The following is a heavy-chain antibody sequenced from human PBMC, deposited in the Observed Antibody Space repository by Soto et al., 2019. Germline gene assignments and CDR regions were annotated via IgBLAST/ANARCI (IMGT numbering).Heavy chain of an antibody. V-gene: IGHV3-33*01. CDR2: IRYDGSNK. J-gene: IGHJ4*02. Sequence: QVQLVESGGGVVQPGRSLRLSCAASGFTFSSYGMHWVRQAPGKGLEWVAGIRYDGSNKYYADSVKGRFTISRDNSKNTLYLQRNSLIAEDTAVDCFGREAKGVYGDYNSHYVDYGGQGTLVTVSS. CDR1: GFTFSSYG. D-gene: IGHD4-17*01. CDR3: GREAKGVYGDYNSHYVDY.